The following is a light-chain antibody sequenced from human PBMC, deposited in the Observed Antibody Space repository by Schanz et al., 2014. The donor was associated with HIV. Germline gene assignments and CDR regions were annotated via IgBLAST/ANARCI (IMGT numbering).Light chain of an antibody. V-gene: IGLV2-14*03. Sequence: QSALTQPPSASGSPGQSVTISCTGTSGDVGSYNYVSWYQQHPDKAPKLIIYDVNNRPSGVSNRFSGSKSGNTASLTISGLQAEDEADYYCSSHAGRNSFVVFGGGTKLTV. J-gene: IGLJ2*01. CDR1: SGDVGSYNY. CDR2: DVN. CDR3: SSHAGRNSFVV.